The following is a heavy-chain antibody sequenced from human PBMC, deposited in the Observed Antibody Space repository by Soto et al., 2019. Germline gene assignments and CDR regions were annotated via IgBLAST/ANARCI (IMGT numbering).Heavy chain of an antibody. CDR1: GGSFSAYY. V-gene: IGHV4-34*01. Sequence: PSETLSLTCAVSGGSFSAYYWTWIRQPPGRGLEWIGEIDHSGSTNYNPSLEGRVTMSIDTAKNRFSLNVTSVTAADTAVYYCVRGPRYSGMDVWCQGTTVT. D-gene: IGHD2-15*01. CDR2: IDHSGST. CDR3: VRGPRYSGMDV. J-gene: IGHJ6*02.